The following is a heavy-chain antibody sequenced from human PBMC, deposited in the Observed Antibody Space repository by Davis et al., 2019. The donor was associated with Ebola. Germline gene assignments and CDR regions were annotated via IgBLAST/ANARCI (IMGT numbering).Heavy chain of an antibody. CDR2: VSGSGGST. D-gene: IGHD1-26*01. CDR3: AKRGGSYFDY. V-gene: IGHV3-23*01. J-gene: IGHJ4*03. CDR1: GLTFSSYA. Sequence: GGSLRLSCAASGLTFSSYAMSWVRQAPGKGLEWVSSVSGSGGSTYYADSVKGRFTISRDNSKNTLYLQLNTLRAEDTAVYYCAKRGGSYFDYWGQGTLVVVSS.